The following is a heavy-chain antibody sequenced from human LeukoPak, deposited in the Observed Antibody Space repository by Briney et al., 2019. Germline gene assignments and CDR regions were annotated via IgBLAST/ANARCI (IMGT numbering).Heavy chain of an antibody. D-gene: IGHD5-24*01. J-gene: IGHJ5*01. CDR1: GGTFDNYA. Sequence: GASVKVSCKASGGTFDNYALNWVRQAPGQGLGWMGNIIPILDVTNYAQKFRGRLTFTTDESTNTAYMVLSSLRSEDTAIYYCARGRDGYKLDSWGQGTLVSVSS. CDR2: IIPILDVT. V-gene: IGHV1-69*04. CDR3: ARGRDGYKLDS.